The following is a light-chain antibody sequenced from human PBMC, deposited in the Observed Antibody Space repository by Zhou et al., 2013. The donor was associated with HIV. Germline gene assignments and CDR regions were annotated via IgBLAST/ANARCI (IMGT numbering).Light chain of an antibody. Sequence: QSVLTQPPSVSGAPGQRVTISCTGSSSNIGAGYDVHWYQQLPGTAPKLLVHGDDNRPSGVPDRFSGSKSGTSASLAITGLQAEDESDYYCQSYDSRLSGWVFGGGTKLTV. CDR2: GDD. J-gene: IGLJ3*02. V-gene: IGLV1-40*01. CDR3: QSYDSRLSGWV. CDR1: SSNIGAGYD.